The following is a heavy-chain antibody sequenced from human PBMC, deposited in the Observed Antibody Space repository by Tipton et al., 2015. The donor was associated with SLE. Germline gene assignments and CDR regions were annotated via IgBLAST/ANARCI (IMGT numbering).Heavy chain of an antibody. CDR2: IYYSGST. D-gene: IGHD3-3*01. CDR3: ARAKGYDFWSGSEDY. Sequence: TLSLTCTVSGGSISSSSYYWSWIRQPPGKGLEWIGYIYYSGSTSYNPSLKSRVTTSVDTSKNQFSLKLSSVTAADTAVYYCARAKGYDFWSGSEDYWGQGTLVTVSS. V-gene: IGHV4-61*01. J-gene: IGHJ4*02. CDR1: GGSISSSSYY.